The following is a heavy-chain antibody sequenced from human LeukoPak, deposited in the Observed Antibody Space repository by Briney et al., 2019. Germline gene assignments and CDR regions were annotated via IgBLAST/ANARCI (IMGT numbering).Heavy chain of an antibody. D-gene: IGHD3-3*01. CDR3: ARVSIFGVVAWYFDL. V-gene: IGHV1-3*01. J-gene: IGHJ2*01. CDR2: INAGHGNT. Sequence: ASVKVSCKASGYTFTSYAIQWVRQAPGQRLEWMGWINAGHGNTKYSQKFQGRVTITTDESTSTAYMELSSLRSEDTAVYYCARVSIFGVVAWYFDLWGRGTLVTVSS. CDR1: GYTFTSYA.